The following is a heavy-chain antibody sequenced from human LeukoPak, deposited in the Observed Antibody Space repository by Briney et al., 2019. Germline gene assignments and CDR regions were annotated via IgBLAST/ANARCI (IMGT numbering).Heavy chain of an antibody. J-gene: IGHJ4*02. CDR3: ARVAEAREGYRSIDY. D-gene: IGHD6-13*01. Sequence: PGRSLRLSCAASGFTFNTYAMHWVRQAPGKGLEWVSLISFDEDEKYYADSVKGRFTISRDNSKSTLYLQMDSLRAEDTALYYCARVAEAREGYRSIDYWGQGTVVTVSS. V-gene: IGHV3-30-3*01. CDR2: ISFDEDEK. CDR1: GFTFNTYA.